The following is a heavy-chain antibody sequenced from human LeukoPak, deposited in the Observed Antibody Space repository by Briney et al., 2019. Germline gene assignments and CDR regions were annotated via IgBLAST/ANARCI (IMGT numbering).Heavy chain of an antibody. CDR3: ARHRGNTWFDP. CDR1: GGSISNYY. Sequence: PSETLSLTCTVSGGSISNYYWSWIRRSPGKGLEWIGDIYYSGSTKYNSSLKSRVTISVDTSNNHFSLNLSSVTAADTAVYYCARHRGNTWFDPWGQGTLVTVSS. CDR2: IYYSGST. J-gene: IGHJ5*02. V-gene: IGHV4-59*08.